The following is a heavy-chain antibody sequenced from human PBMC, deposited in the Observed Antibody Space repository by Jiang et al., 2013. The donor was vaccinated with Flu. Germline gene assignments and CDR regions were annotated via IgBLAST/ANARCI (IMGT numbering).Heavy chain of an antibody. Sequence: VKPSETLSLTCTVSGGSISSSSYYWGWIRQPPGKGLEWIGSIYYSGSTYYNPSLKSRVTISVDTSKNQFSLKLSSVTAADTAVYYCARQSIGFGELFPHYYYGMDVWGQGTTVTVSS. V-gene: IGHV4-39*01. CDR1: GGSISSSSYY. CDR2: IYYSGST. D-gene: IGHD3-10*01. CDR3: ARQSIGFGELFPHYYYGMDV. J-gene: IGHJ6*02.